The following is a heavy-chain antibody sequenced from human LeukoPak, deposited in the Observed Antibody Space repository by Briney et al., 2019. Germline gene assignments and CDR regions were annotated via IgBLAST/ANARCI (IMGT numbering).Heavy chain of an antibody. CDR3: ARGPGAPYHLDS. Sequence: GGSLRLSCAASGFTFSIYWMHWVRQAPGKGLVWVSRIDSDGSSTSYADSVKGRFTISRDNAKNTLYLQMNSLRAEDTAVYYCARGPGAPYHLDSWGQGTLVTVSS. V-gene: IGHV3-74*01. J-gene: IGHJ4*02. D-gene: IGHD4-17*01. CDR1: GFTFSIYW. CDR2: IDSDGSST.